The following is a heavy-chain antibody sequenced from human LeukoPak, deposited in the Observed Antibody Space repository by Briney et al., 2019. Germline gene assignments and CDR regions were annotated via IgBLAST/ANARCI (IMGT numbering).Heavy chain of an antibody. V-gene: IGHV4-61*09. CDR2: IYTSGST. D-gene: IGHD1-20*01. Sequence: SETLSLTCTVSGGSISSGNYYWSWIRQPAGKGLEWIGHIYTSGSTNYNPSLKSRVTISVDTPKNQFSLKLSSVTAADTAVYYCAREGAFQYNWNDNYSGQGTLVTVSS. CDR1: GGSISSGNYY. J-gene: IGHJ4*02. CDR3: AREGAFQYNWNDNY.